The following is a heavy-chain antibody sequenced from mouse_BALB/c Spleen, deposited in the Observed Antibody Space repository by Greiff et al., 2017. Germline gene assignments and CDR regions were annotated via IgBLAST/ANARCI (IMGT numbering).Heavy chain of an antibody. CDR3: ARSLTGRDAMDY. V-gene: IGHV5-17*02. Sequence: EVQGVESGGGLVQPGGSRKLSCAASGFTFSSFGMHWVRQAPEKGLEWVAYISSGSSTIYYADTVKGRFTISRDNPKNTLFLQMTSLRSEDTAMYYCARSLTGRDAMDYWGQGTSVTVSS. CDR2: ISSGSSTI. J-gene: IGHJ4*01. CDR1: GFTFSSFG. D-gene: IGHD4-1*01.